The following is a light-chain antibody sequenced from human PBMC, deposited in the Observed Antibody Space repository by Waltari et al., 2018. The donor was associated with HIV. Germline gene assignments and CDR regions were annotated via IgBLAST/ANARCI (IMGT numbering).Light chain of an antibody. Sequence: SALTQPASVSGSPGQSITISCTGTSSDVGGYTLFSWYQQHPGKAPKLMIYEVSKRPSGVSNRFSGSKSGNTASLTISGLQAEDEADYYCCAYAGSTTYVIFGGGTKLTVL. CDR3: CAYAGSTTYVI. CDR1: SSDVGGYTL. V-gene: IGLV2-23*02. J-gene: IGLJ2*01. CDR2: EVS.